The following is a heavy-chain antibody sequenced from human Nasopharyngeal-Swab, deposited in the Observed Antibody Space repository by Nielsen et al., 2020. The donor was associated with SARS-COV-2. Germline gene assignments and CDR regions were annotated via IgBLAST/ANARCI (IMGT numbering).Heavy chain of an antibody. V-gene: IGHV4-4*02. CDR2: IHRFGNT. CDR3: ARPDRWYGYGLDI. CDR1: GGSISSFTW. J-gene: IGHJ3*02. D-gene: IGHD3-10*01. Sequence: GSLRPSFDVSGGSISSFTWWTWVRQPPGKGLEWIGQIHRFGNTNFNPSLKSRVTTSIDKSKNQFSLRLKSMTAADTAVYYCARPDRWYGYGLDIWGQGTMVTVSS.